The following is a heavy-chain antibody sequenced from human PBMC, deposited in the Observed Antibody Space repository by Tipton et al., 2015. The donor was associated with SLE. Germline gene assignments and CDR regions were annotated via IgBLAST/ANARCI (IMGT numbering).Heavy chain of an antibody. CDR3: AGDIVVVPAAGPSFDY. Sequence: TLSLTCTVSGGSISSSSYYWGWIRQPPGKGLEWIGSIYYSGSTYYNPSLKSRVTISVDTSKNQFSLKLSSVTAADTAVYYCAGDIVVVPAAGPSFDYWGQGTLVTVSS. J-gene: IGHJ4*02. CDR2: IYYSGST. D-gene: IGHD2-2*01. CDR1: GGSISSSSYY. V-gene: IGHV4-39*07.